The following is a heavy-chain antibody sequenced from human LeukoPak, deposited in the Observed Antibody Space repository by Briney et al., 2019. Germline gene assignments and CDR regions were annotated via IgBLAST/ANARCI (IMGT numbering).Heavy chain of an antibody. CDR2: IYYSGST. J-gene: IGHJ5*02. D-gene: IGHD3-3*01. CDR1: GGSISSSSYY. V-gene: IGHV4-39*01. CDR3: ARRLHDYDFWSGLVWFDP. Sequence: PSETLSLTCTVSGGSISSSSYYWGWIRQPPGKGLEWIGSIYYSGSTYYNPSLKSRVTISVDTSKTQFSLKLSSVTAADTAVYYCARRLHDYDFWSGLVWFDPWGQGTLVTVSS.